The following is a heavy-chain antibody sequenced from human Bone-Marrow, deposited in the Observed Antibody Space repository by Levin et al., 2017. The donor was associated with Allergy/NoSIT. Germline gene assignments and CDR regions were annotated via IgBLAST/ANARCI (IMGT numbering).Heavy chain of an antibody. J-gene: IGHJ5*02. CDR2: IYHSGST. V-gene: IGHV4-4*02. Sequence: SETLSLTCAVSGGSISSSNWWSWVRQPPGKGLEWIGEIYHSGSTNYNPSLKSRVTISVDKSKNQFSLKLSSVTAADTAVYYCARCKVVSVNWFDPWGQGTLVTVSS. CDR3: ARCKVVSVNWFDP. CDR1: GGSISSSNW. D-gene: IGHD2-8*02.